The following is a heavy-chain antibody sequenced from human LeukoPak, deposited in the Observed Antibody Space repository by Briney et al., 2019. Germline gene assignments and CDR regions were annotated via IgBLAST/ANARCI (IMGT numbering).Heavy chain of an antibody. CDR2: ISGSDDST. CDR1: GFTFSSYG. CDR3: TKAKYYHFDY. D-gene: IGHD3-16*01. V-gene: IGHV3-23*01. J-gene: IGHJ4*02. Sequence: GGSLRLSCVASGFTFSSYGMSWVRQAPGKGLEWVSAISGSDDSTYYADSVRGRFTISRDVSKNTLFLRINSLRAEDTALYYCTKAKYYHFDYWGQGTLVTVSS.